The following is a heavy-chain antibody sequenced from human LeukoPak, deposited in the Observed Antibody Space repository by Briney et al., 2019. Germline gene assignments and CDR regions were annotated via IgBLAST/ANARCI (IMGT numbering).Heavy chain of an antibody. CDR2: ISHDDSNK. D-gene: IGHD6-13*01. V-gene: IGHV3-30*18. CDR3: AKDPPSGQQASKYAFDI. J-gene: IGHJ3*02. CDR1: GFTFSSYG. Sequence: PGGSLRLSCVASGFTFSSYGMHWVRQAPGKGLEWVAVISHDDSNKYYADSVKGRFTISRDNSKNTLYLQMNSLRAEDTAVYYCAKDPPSGQQASKYAFDIWGQGTMVTVSS.